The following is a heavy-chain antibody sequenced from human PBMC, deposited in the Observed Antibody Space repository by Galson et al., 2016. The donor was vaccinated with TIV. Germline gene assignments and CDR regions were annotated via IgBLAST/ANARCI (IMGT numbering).Heavy chain of an antibody. Sequence: SLRLSCATSGFTFDDYVMHWVRQPPGKGLEWVSIVSWNSANIAYADSVKGRFSISRDNAKNSLYLQMNGLRAEDTAFYYCAKVDGPFYWSAIQYWGQGALVTVSS. J-gene: IGHJ4*02. D-gene: IGHD3-9*01. CDR3: AKVDGPFYWSAIQY. CDR1: GFTFDDYV. V-gene: IGHV3-9*01. CDR2: VSWNSANI.